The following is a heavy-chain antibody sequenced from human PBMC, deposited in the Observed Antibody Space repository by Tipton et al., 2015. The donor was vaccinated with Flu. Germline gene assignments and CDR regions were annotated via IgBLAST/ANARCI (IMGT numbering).Heavy chain of an antibody. D-gene: IGHD3-10*02. CDR2: IYHSGTT. CDR3: ARHTGDSVRGVIDY. J-gene: IGHJ4*02. CDR1: GYSIRSAYY. Sequence: TLSLTCSVSGYSIRSAYYWGWVRRPPGKGLEWIGTIYHSGTTYYNPSLKSRLTISVDTSKNQFSLRLSSVTAADTAVYYCARHTGDSVRGVIDYWGQGTLLTVS. V-gene: IGHV4-38-2*01.